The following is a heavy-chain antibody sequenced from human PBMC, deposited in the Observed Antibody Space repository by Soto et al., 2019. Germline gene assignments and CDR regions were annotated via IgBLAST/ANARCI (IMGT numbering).Heavy chain of an antibody. CDR3: AREHDSSGYYPSYFDY. D-gene: IGHD3-22*01. Sequence: GGSLRLSCAASGFTFSSYAMHWVRQAPGKGLEYVSAISSNGGSTYYADSVKGRFTISRDNSKNTLYLQMGSLRAEDMAVYYCAREHDSSGYYPSYFDYWGQGTLVTVSS. CDR2: ISSNGGST. J-gene: IGHJ4*02. V-gene: IGHV3-64*02. CDR1: GFTFSSYA.